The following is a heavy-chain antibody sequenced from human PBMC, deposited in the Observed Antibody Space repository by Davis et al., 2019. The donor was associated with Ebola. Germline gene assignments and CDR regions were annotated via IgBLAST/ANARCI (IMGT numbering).Heavy chain of an antibody. CDR1: GFTFSTYG. V-gene: IGHV3-23*01. CDR3: ARDEHSSSVN. J-gene: IGHJ4*02. D-gene: IGHD6-6*01. Sequence: AGSLTLSCAASGFTFSTYGMHWVRQAPGKGLEWVSAISGSGGSTYYAGSVKGRFTISRDNSRNTLYLQMNSLRAEDTGVYYCARDEHSSSVNWGQGTLVTVSS. CDR2: ISGSGGST.